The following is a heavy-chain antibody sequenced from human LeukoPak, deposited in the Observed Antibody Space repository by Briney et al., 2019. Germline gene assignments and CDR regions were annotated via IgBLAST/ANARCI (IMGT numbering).Heavy chain of an antibody. Sequence: PSETLSLTCTVSGGSISSYYWSWIRQPPGKGQEWIGYIYYSGSTNYNPSLKSRVTISVDTSKNQFSLKLSSVTAADTAVYYCARRAAAGRAWFDPWGQGTLVTVSS. CDR2: IYYSGST. CDR1: GGSISSYY. V-gene: IGHV4-59*08. CDR3: ARRAAAGRAWFDP. D-gene: IGHD6-13*01. J-gene: IGHJ5*02.